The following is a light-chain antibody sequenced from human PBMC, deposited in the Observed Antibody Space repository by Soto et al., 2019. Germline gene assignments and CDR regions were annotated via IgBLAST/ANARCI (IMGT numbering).Light chain of an antibody. CDR3: QQYGSSPPGT. J-gene: IGKJ1*01. CDR2: GAS. Sequence: EIVLRQSPGTLSLSPGERATLSCRASQSLHSSYLAWYQQKPGQAPRLLIYGASRRATGIPDRLSGSGSGTDFTLTISRLEPEDFAVYYCQQYGSSPPGTFGQGTKVDI. CDR1: QSLHSSY. V-gene: IGKV3-20*01.